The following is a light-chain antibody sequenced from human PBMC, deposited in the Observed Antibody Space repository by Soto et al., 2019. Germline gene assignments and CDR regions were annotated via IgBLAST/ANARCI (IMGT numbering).Light chain of an antibody. CDR3: QQRSNWPLVT. Sequence: EIVLTQSPATLSLPPGERATLSCRASQSVRSYLAWYQQKPGQPPRLLIYDTSNRATGIPARFSGSGYGTDFTLTISSLDPEDFAVYYCQQRSNWPLVTFGPGTRVDIK. V-gene: IGKV3-11*01. CDR2: DTS. CDR1: QSVRSY. J-gene: IGKJ3*01.